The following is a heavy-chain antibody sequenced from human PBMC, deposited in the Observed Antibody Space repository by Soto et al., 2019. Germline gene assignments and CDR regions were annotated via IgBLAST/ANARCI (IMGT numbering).Heavy chain of an antibody. CDR2: IYYSGST. Sequence: QVQLQESGPGLVQPSQTLSLTCTVSGGSISSGGYSWSWIRQHPGKGLEWIGYIYYSGSTYYNPSLKSRVTISVDTSKNQCSLQLSSVTAADTAVYYCAREALQQLVFFDYWGQGTLVTVSS. J-gene: IGHJ4*02. CDR3: AREALQQLVFFDY. D-gene: IGHD6-13*01. CDR1: GGSISSGGYS. V-gene: IGHV4-31*03.